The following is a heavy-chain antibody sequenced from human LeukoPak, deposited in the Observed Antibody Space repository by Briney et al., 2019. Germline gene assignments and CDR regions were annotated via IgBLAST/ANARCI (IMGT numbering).Heavy chain of an antibody. J-gene: IGHJ4*02. D-gene: IGHD3-22*01. Sequence: SETLSLTCTVSGGSISSSSYYWGWIRQPPGKGLEWIGSIYYSGSTYYNPSLKSRVTISVDTSKNQFSLKLSSVTAADTAVYYCARKATYYYDSSGKYFDYWGQGTLVTVSS. CDR3: ARKATYYYDSSGKYFDY. CDR1: GGSISSSSYY. V-gene: IGHV4-39*07. CDR2: IYYSGST.